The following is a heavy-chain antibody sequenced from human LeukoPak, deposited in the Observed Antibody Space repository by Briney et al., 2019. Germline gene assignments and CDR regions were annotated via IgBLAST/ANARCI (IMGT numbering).Heavy chain of an antibody. CDR3: ARDFGYYFDY. Sequence: SETLSLTCTVSGGSISSYYWSWIRQPPGKGLEWIGYIYYSGSTNDNPSLKSRVTISVDTSKNQFSLKLSSVTAADTAVYYCARDFGYYFDYWGQGTLLTVSS. D-gene: IGHD3-10*01. J-gene: IGHJ4*02. CDR1: GGSISSYY. CDR2: IYYSGST. V-gene: IGHV4-59*01.